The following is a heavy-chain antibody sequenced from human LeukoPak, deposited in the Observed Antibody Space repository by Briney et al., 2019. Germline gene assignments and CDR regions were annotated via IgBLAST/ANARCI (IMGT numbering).Heavy chain of an antibody. V-gene: IGHV4-30-2*02. CDR3: ARSHSSSWYWFDP. CDR1: GGSISSGGYS. J-gene: IGHJ5*02. CDR2: IYHSGST. Sequence: SETLSLTCAVSGGSISSGGYSWSWIRQPPGKGLEWIGYIYHSGSTYYNPSLKSRVTISVDRSKNQFSLKLRSVTAADTAVYYCARSHSSSWYWFDPWGQGTLVTVSS. D-gene: IGHD6-13*01.